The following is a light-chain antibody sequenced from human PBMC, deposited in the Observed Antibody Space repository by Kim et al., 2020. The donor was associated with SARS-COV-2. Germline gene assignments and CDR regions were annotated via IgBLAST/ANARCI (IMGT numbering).Light chain of an antibody. Sequence: NFMLTQHHSVSESPGKTVTISCTRSSGSIASNYVQWYQQRPCSAPTTVIYEDNQRPSGVPDRFSGSIDSSSNSASLTISGLKTEDEADYYCQSYDSSNHVVFGGGTQLTVL. CDR1: SGSIASNY. V-gene: IGLV6-57*03. CDR3: QSYDSSNHVV. CDR2: EDN. J-gene: IGLJ2*01.